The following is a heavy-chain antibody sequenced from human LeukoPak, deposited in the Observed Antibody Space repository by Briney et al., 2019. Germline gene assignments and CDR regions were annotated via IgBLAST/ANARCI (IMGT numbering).Heavy chain of an antibody. CDR1: GYTFTGYY. J-gene: IGHJ5*02. CDR3: ARDQITMVRGVIFWFDP. CDR2: ISPNSGGT. V-gene: IGHV1-2*02. Sequence: ASVKVSCKASGYTFTGYYMHWVRQAPGQGLEWMGWISPNSGGTNYAQKFQGRVTMTRDTSISTAYMELSRLRSDDTAVYYCARDQITMVRGVIFWFDPWGQGTLVTVSS. D-gene: IGHD3-10*01.